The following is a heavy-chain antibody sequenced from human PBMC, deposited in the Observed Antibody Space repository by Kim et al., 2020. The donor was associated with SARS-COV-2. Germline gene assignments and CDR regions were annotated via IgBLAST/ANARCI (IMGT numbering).Heavy chain of an antibody. V-gene: IGHV4-39*07. Sequence: YNPALKSRVTISIDTSNNHGSLKGSSVTAADTAVYYCARDRDGYNYNFDHWGQGTLVTVSS. D-gene: IGHD5-12*01. J-gene: IGHJ4*02. CDR3: ARDRDGYNYNFDH.